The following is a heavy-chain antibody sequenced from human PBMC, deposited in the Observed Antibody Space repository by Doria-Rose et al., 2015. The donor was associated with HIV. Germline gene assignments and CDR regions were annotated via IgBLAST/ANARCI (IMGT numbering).Heavy chain of an antibody. CDR3: ARGLLRGGWNDVDYYYGMDV. D-gene: IGHD1-1*01. V-gene: IGHV4-34*01. Sequence: QVQLQQWDAGLVKPSETLSLTCAVFGGSFSGYYWSWIRQPPGKGLEWIGEINHSGSTNYKTSLTSRVTISLDKSKNLFSLKLSSVTAADTAVYYCARGLLRGGWNDVDYYYGMDVWGQGTTVTVSS. CDR1: GGSFSGYY. J-gene: IGHJ6*02. CDR2: INHSGST.